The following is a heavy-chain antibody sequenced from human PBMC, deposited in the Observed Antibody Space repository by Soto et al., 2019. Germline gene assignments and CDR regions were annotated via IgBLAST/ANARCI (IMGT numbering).Heavy chain of an antibody. CDR2: IYYSGST. J-gene: IGHJ3*02. CDR3: ARAAIVAATIDAFDI. CDR1: GGSMNSYY. Sequence: PSETLSLTCSVSGGSMNSYYWSWIRQPPGKGLEWIGYIYYSGSTNYSPSLKSRVTISIDTSKKQFSLNLRSVTAADTAVYYCARAAIVAATIDAFDIWGQGTMVTVSS. D-gene: IGHD2-15*01. V-gene: IGHV4-59*01.